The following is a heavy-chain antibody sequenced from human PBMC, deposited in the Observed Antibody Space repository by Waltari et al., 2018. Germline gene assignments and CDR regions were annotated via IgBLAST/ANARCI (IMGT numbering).Heavy chain of an antibody. J-gene: IGHJ3*02. D-gene: IGHD3-22*01. V-gene: IGHV4-39*07. Sequence: QLQLQESGPGLVKPSETLSLTRTVSGGSIRSSSYYWGWTRPPPGTGLEWDGSFYYSGSTYYNPSHNSRVTISVDTSKNQFSLKLSSVTAADTAVYYCAGERDYYDSSAPAPDAFDIWGQGTMVTVSS. CDR2: FYYSGST. CDR3: AGERDYYDSSAPAPDAFDI. CDR1: GGSIRSSSYY.